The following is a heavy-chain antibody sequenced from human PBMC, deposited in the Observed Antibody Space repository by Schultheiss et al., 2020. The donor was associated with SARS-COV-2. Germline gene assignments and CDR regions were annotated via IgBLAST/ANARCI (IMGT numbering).Heavy chain of an antibody. CDR2: ISSSSSTI. Sequence: GGALRLSCAASGFTFSSYSMNWVRQAPGKGLEWVSYISSSSSTIYYADSVKGRFTISRDNAKNSLYLQMNSLRAEDTAVYYCARDGPSSPTYYDFWSGYSYFDYWGQGTLVTVSS. D-gene: IGHD3-3*01. V-gene: IGHV3-48*01. CDR1: GFTFSSYS. J-gene: IGHJ4*02. CDR3: ARDGPSSPTYYDFWSGYSYFDY.